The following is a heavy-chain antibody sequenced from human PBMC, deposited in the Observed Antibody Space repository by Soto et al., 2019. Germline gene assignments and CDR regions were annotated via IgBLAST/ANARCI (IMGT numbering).Heavy chain of an antibody. CDR3: ARHGRRWSNDLSKWFDP. J-gene: IGHJ5*02. D-gene: IGHD1-1*01. CDR2: IYYSGTT. Sequence: QLQLQESGPGLVKPSETLSLTCTVSGGSISSSSYYWGWIRQPPGKGLEWIGSIYYSGTTYYNPPPNRPLPMSVDPSHHQFPLNLSSVTAAATAVYYCARHGRRWSNDLSKWFDPWGQGTLVTVSS. CDR1: GGSISSSSYY. V-gene: IGHV4-39*01.